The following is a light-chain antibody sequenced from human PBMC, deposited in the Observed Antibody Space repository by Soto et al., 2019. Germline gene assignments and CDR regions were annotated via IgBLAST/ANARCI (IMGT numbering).Light chain of an antibody. Sequence: QAVVTQPPSVSGAPGQRVTISCTGSSSNIGAGYDVHWYQQLPGTAPKLLIYGNSNRPSGVPDRFSGSKSDTSASLAITGLQAEDEADYYCQSYDSSLSGPVFGGGTKLTVL. V-gene: IGLV1-40*01. J-gene: IGLJ2*01. CDR2: GNS. CDR3: QSYDSSLSGPV. CDR1: SSNIGAGYD.